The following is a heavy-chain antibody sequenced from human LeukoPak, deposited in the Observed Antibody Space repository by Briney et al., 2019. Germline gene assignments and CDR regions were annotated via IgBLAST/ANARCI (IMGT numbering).Heavy chain of an antibody. Sequence: SETLSLTCAVYGGSFSGYYWSWIRQPPGKGLEWIGEINHSGSTNYNPSLKSRVTISVDTSKNQFSLKLSSVTAADTAVYYCARQSPPRKPLKSYPKAFDPWGQGTLVTVSS. D-gene: IGHD1-14*01. CDR3: ARQSPPRKPLKSYPKAFDP. V-gene: IGHV4-34*01. CDR1: GGSFSGYY. CDR2: INHSGST. J-gene: IGHJ5*02.